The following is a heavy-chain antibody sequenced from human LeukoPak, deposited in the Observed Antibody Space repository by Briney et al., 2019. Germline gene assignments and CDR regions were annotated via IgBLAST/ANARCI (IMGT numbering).Heavy chain of an antibody. CDR1: GFTFNVYD. D-gene: IGHD1-14*01. V-gene: IGHV3-64D*09. J-gene: IGHJ4*02. CDR3: VKITSVTAGGW. Sequence: GGSLRLSCTASGFTFNVYDELCARQAPGKGLECVSGISNNGGSSFYADSVKGRFTISRDNSKNTLYLQMSSLRAEDTAVYYCVKITSVTAGGWGGRGTRLTVSS. CDR2: ISNNGGSS.